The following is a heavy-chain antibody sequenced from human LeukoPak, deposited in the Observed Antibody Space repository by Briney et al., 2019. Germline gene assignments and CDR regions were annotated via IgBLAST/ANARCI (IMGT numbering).Heavy chain of an antibody. CDR2: TSTSGGSA. CDR3: ARYSGSYYYPPAWDL. D-gene: IGHD1-26*01. Sequence: GGSLRLSCAASGFTFSNNAMTWVRQAPGKGLEWVSATSTSGGSAYYADSVKGRFTISRDNSKNTLYLQMDSLRADDTAVYYCARYSGSYYYPPAWDLWGQGTLVTVSS. CDR1: GFTFSNNA. J-gene: IGHJ4*02. V-gene: IGHV3-23*01.